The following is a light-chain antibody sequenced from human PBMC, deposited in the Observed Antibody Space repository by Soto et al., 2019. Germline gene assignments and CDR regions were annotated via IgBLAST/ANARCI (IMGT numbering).Light chain of an antibody. CDR1: QTISTW. V-gene: IGKV1-5*01. J-gene: IGKJ2*01. Sequence: DIQVTQSPPTLSASVGDRVTITCRASQTISTWMAWYQQKPGKAPKLLVYDASTLQSGVASRFSGSGSGTEFTLIISGLQPDDSATYYCQQYTNTNNPWMFGQGP. CDR2: DAS. CDR3: QQYTNTNNPWM.